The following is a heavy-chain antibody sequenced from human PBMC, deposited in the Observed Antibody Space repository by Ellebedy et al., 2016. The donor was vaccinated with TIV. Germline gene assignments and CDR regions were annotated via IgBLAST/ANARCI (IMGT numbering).Heavy chain of an antibody. CDR2: ISYNSYI. Sequence: PGGSLRLSCAASGFTFRSYSLNWVRKVPGKGLEWVSSISYNSYIYYADSVKGRFTISRDNAKNSLYLQMNSLRAEDTALYYCARTLGDYYGMDVWGQGTTVTVSS. J-gene: IGHJ6*02. D-gene: IGHD3-16*01. CDR1: GFTFRSYS. V-gene: IGHV3-21*01. CDR3: ARTLGDYYGMDV.